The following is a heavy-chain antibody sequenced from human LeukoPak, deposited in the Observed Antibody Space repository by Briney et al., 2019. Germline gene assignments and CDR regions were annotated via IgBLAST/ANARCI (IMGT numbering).Heavy chain of an antibody. CDR3: ARDPGEMATIRYFDY. J-gene: IGHJ4*02. CDR1: GFTFSSYA. Sequence: GGSLRLSCAASGFTFSSYAMHWVRQAPGKGLEWVAVISYDGSNKYYADSVKGRFTISRDNSKNTLYLQMNSLRAEDTAVYYCARDPGEMATIRYFDYWGQGTLVTVSS. V-gene: IGHV3-30*01. D-gene: IGHD5-24*01. CDR2: ISYDGSNK.